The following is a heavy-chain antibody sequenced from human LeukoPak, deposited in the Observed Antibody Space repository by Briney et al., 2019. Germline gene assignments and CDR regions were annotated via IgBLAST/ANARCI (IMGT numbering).Heavy chain of an antibody. J-gene: IGHJ4*02. CDR2: ISGSGGST. D-gene: IGHD2-2*01. CDR3: VKDRCDRTTCPEV. V-gene: IGHV3-23*01. CDR1: GFTFSTYA. Sequence: GGSLRLSCAASGFTFSTYAMSWVRQAPGEGLEWVSGISGSGGSTYYTDSVKGRFTISRDNSKNTLHLQMSSLRAEDTALYYCVKDRCDRTTCPEVWGQGTLVTVSS.